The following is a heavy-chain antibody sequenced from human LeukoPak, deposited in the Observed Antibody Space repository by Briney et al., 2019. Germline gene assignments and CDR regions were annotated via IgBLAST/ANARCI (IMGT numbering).Heavy chain of an antibody. CDR3: ASVRRGFGESSKYYAYYYMGV. CDR1: GGSISSSSYY. Sequence: EPSETLSLTCTVSGGSISSSSYYWGWIRQPPGKGLEWIGNIYYSGSTYYNPSLKSRVTISLDTSKNQFSLKLSSVTAADTAVYYCASVRRGFGESSKYYAYYYMGVWGKGTTVTVSS. J-gene: IGHJ6*03. V-gene: IGHV4-39*01. CDR2: IYYSGST. D-gene: IGHD3-10*01.